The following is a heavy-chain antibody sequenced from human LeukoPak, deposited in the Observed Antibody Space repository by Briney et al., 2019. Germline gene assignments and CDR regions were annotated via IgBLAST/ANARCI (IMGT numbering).Heavy chain of an antibody. J-gene: IGHJ6*03. CDR3: ASVGYCSGGSCPIPYYYMDV. CDR2: INPNSGGT. Sequence: GASVKVSCKASGYTFTGYYMHWVRQAPGQGLEWMGWINPNSGGTNYAQKFQGRVTMTRDTSISTAYMELSRLRSDDTAVYYCASVGYCSGGSCPIPYYYMDVWGKGTTVTVSS. CDR1: GYTFTGYY. V-gene: IGHV1-2*02. D-gene: IGHD2-15*01.